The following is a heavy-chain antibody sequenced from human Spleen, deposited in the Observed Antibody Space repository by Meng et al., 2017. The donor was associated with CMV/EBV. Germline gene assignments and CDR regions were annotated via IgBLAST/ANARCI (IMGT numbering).Heavy chain of an antibody. D-gene: IGHD2-2*01. V-gene: IGHV3-23*01. CDR1: GFTFSSYA. J-gene: IGHJ5*02. Sequence: GESLKISCAASGFTFSSYAMSWVRQAPGKGLEWVSAISGSGGSTYYADSVKGRFTISRDNSKNTLYLQMNSLRAEDTAVYYCARGGDPTGYCSRRTCWGGWFDPWGQGTLVTVSS. CDR2: ISGSGGST. CDR3: ARGGDPTGYCSRRTCWGGWFDP.